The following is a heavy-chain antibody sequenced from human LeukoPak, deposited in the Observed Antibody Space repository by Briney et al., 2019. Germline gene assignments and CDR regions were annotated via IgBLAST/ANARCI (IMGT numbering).Heavy chain of an antibody. V-gene: IGHV4-59*01. CDR3: ARDSSTMNDAFDI. CDR1: GGSISSDY. Sequence: PSETLSLTCTVSGGSISSDYWSWIRQPPGKGLEWIGYIYYSGSTNYNPSLKSRVTISVDTSKNQFSLKLSSVTAADTAVYYCARDSSTMNDAFDIWGQGTMVTVSS. D-gene: IGHD2-2*01. CDR2: IYYSGST. J-gene: IGHJ3*02.